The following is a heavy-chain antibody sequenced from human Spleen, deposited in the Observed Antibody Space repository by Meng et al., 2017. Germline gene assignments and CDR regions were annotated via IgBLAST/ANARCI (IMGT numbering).Heavy chain of an antibody. Sequence: GESLKISCKGSGDNFISYWIGWVRQKPGKGLEWMGIIYPGDSDTRYSPSFQGQVTISADKSMNTAYLQWSSLKASDTAMYYCARPRSSGWDDAFDVWGQGTMVTVSS. D-gene: IGHD6-19*01. CDR3: ARPRSSGWDDAFDV. CDR1: GDNFISYW. V-gene: IGHV5-51*01. J-gene: IGHJ3*01. CDR2: IYPGDSDT.